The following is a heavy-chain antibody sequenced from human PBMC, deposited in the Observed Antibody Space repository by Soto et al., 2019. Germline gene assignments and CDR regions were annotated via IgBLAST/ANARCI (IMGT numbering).Heavy chain of an antibody. Sequence: PGESLKIYCKGSGYSFPHYWISWVRQMPGKGLEWMGRIDPSDSRTNYSPSLHGHVTMSVDKSINTAYLQWSSLKASDTAMYYCVRLVSQDVDPWGQGTLVTVSS. CDR1: GYSFPHYW. V-gene: IGHV5-10-1*01. CDR2: IDPSDSRT. D-gene: IGHD6-6*01. CDR3: VRLVSQDVDP. J-gene: IGHJ5*02.